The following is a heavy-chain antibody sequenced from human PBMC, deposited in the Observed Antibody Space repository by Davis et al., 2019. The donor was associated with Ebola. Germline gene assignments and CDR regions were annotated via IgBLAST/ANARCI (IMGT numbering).Heavy chain of an antibody. J-gene: IGHJ4*02. CDR3: ARGPTVINFDY. CDR2: INHSGST. V-gene: IGHV4-39*07. CDR1: GGSISSSNYY. Sequence: MPSETLSLTCTVSGGSISSSNYYWSWIRQPPGKGLEWIGEINHSGSTNYNPSLKSRVTISVDTSKNQFSLKLSSVTAADTAVYYCARGPTVINFDYWGQGTLVTFSS. D-gene: IGHD4-17*01.